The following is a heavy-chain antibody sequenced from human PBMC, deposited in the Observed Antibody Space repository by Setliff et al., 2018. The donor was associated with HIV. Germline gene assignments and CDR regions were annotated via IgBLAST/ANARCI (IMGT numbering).Heavy chain of an antibody. V-gene: IGHV3-48*03. Sequence: GGSLRLSCAASGLIFSSYEMNWVRQAPGKGLEWISFIGGHGSIIHYADSVKGRFTISRDNAKNSVYLQMHSLRVEDTAVYYCARAPLGDYLRYYYYYMDVWGKGTTVTVSS. J-gene: IGHJ6*03. D-gene: IGHD4-17*01. CDR1: GLIFSSYE. CDR2: IGGHGSII. CDR3: ARAPLGDYLRYYYYYMDV.